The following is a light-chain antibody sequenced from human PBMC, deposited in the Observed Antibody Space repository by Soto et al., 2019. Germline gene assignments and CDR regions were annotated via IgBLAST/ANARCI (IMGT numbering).Light chain of an antibody. CDR2: EVS. V-gene: IGLV2-8*01. CDR1: SSDIGAYNY. Sequence: QSVLTQPPSASGSPGQSVTISCTGTSSDIGAYNYVSWYQQHPDKAPKLMIFEVSKRPAGVPDRFSGFKSGNTASLTVSGLQAEDEADYYCSSYAGNNNLVFGGGTKLTVL. CDR3: SSYAGNNNLV. J-gene: IGLJ2*01.